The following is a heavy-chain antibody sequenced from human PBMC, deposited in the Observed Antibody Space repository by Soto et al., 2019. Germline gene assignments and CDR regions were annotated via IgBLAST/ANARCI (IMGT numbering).Heavy chain of an antibody. J-gene: IGHJ4*02. Sequence: QVPLVESGGGVVQPGRSLRLSCAASGFTFSSYDMHWVRQAPGKGLEWVAVISYDGSNKYYADSVKGRFTISRDNSKNTLYLQMSSLRAEDTAVYYCAKEYSGYDHFDYWGQGTLVTVSS. CDR3: AKEYSGYDHFDY. CDR1: GFTFSSYD. CDR2: ISYDGSNK. D-gene: IGHD5-12*01. V-gene: IGHV3-30*18.